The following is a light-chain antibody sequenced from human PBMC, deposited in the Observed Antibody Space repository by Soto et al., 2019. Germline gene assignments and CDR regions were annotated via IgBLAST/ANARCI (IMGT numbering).Light chain of an antibody. Sequence: QSVLTQPASVSGSPGQSITISCTGTSSDVGGYDYVSWYQLHPGKAPKLMVFEVSNRPSGVSYRFSGSKSGHTASLPISGLQAEDEADYFCRSYSISTAYLFGTGTKV. CDR3: RSYSISTAYL. V-gene: IGLV2-14*01. CDR1: SSDVGGYDY. J-gene: IGLJ1*01. CDR2: EVS.